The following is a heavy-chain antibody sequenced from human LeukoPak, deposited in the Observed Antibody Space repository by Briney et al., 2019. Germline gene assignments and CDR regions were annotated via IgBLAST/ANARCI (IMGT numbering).Heavy chain of an antibody. Sequence: GGSLRLSCAASGFTFSSFAMSWVRQTPGKGLEWVSTISGSGGSTYYTDSVKGRFTISRDNSKNTLNLQMNSLRAEDTAVYYCTKIADCSSTNCLYYFDYWGQGTLVTVSS. D-gene: IGHD2-2*01. CDR1: GFTFSSFA. CDR3: TKIADCSSTNCLYYFDY. V-gene: IGHV3-23*01. J-gene: IGHJ4*02. CDR2: ISGSGGST.